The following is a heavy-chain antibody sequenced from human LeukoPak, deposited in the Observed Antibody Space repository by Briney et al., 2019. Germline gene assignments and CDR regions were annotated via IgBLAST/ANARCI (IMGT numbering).Heavy chain of an antibody. CDR1: GFTFSNYW. CDR2: IDIDGGT. D-gene: IGHD2/OR15-2a*01. V-gene: IGHV3-74*01. J-gene: IGHJ4*02. CDR3: ARDLEYTFDY. Sequence: PGGSLRLSCAASGFTFSNYWMHWVRQAPGKGLVWVARIDIDGGTGYADSVKGRFTISRDNAKNTVYLQMNSLRAEDTAVYYCARDLEYTFDYSGQGTSVTVSS.